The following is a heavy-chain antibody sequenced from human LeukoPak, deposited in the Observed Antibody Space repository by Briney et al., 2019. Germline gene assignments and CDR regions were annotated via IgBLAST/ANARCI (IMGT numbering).Heavy chain of an antibody. CDR3: ARAPQTGYCSSTSCPGPFDI. Sequence: SVKVSCKASGGTFSSYTISWVRQAPGQGLEWMGRIIPILGIANYAQKFQGRVTITADKSTSTAYMELSSLRSEDTAVYYCARAPQTGYCSSTSCPGPFDIWGQGTMVTVSS. CDR1: GGTFSSYT. D-gene: IGHD2-2*01. J-gene: IGHJ3*02. CDR2: IIPILGIA. V-gene: IGHV1-69*02.